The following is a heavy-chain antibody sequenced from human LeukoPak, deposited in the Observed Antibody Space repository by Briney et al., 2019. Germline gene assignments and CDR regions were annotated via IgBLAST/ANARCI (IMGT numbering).Heavy chain of an antibody. CDR1: GFTFSSYA. J-gene: IGHJ4*02. CDR3: AKKVGLVSAPLYYFDV. D-gene: IGHD5/OR15-5a*01. CDR2: ISGPGGSW. Sequence: GESLKISCAASGFTFSSYAMSWVRQAPGKGLEWVSAISGPGGSWDYADSVKGRFTISRDNSKNTLFLQMNSLRAEDTAIYYCAKKVGLVSAPLYYFDVWGQGTLVTVSS. V-gene: IGHV3-23*01.